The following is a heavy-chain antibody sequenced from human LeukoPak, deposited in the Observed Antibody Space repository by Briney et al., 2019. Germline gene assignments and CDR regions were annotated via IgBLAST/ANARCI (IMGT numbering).Heavy chain of an antibody. J-gene: IGHJ6*03. V-gene: IGHV4-34*01. CDR3: ARVAAAWYSHYYYYYMDV. CDR2: INHSGST. Sequence: SETLSLTCAVYGGSFSGYYWSWLRQPPGKGLEWIGEINHSGSTNYNPSLKSRVTISVDTSKNQFSLKLSSVTAADTAVYYCARVAAAWYSHYYYYYMDVWGKGTTVTVSS. CDR1: GGSFSGYY. D-gene: IGHD6-13*01.